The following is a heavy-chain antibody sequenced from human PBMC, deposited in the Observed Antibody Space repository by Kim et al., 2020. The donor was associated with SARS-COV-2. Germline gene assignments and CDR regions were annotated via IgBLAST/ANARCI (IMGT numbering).Heavy chain of an antibody. J-gene: IGHJ3*02. CDR2: IYYSGST. V-gene: IGHV4-31*03. Sequence: SETLSLTCTVSGGSISSGGYYWSWIRQHPGKGLEWIGYIYYSGSTYYNPSLKSRVTISVDTSKNQFSLKLSSVTAADTAVYYCARGTVRYFDWSKSPDALEIWGQGTMVTVSS. CDR3: ARGTVRYFDWSKSPDALEI. D-gene: IGHD3-9*01. CDR1: GGSISSGGYY.